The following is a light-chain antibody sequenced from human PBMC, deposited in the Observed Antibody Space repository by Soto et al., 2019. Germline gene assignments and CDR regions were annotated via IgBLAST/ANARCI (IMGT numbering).Light chain of an antibody. CDR2: EVS. CDR1: TSDVGGYNY. V-gene: IGLV2-14*01. Sequence: QSVLTQPASVSGSPGQSITISCTGTTSDVGGYNYVSWYQHHPGKAPKPMIYEVSNRPSGISNRFSGSKSGNTASLTISGLQAEDEAHYYCSSYTSSSTLDVFGTVTKLTVL. CDR3: SSYTSSSTLDV. J-gene: IGLJ1*01.